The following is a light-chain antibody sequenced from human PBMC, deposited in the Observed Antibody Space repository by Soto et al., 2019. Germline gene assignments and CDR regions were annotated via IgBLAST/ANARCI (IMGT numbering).Light chain of an antibody. CDR1: QSIGNY. Sequence: DIQMTQSPSSLSASVGDRVTISCRTSQSIGNYLNWYQLKPGKAPKVLIFAAGTLQRGVPSRFSGRGSGTDFTLTITGLQPDDFAIYYCQQSHSSPWTFGQGTSVDIK. V-gene: IGKV1-39*01. CDR3: QQSHSSPWT. J-gene: IGKJ1*01. CDR2: AAG.